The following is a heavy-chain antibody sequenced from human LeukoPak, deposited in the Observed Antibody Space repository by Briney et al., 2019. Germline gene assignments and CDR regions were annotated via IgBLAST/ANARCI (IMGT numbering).Heavy chain of an antibody. CDR2: ISAYNGNT. Sequence: ASVKVSCKASGYTFTSYGISWVLQAPGQGLEWMGWISAYNGNTNYAQKLQGRVTMTTDTSTSTAYMELRSLRSDDTAVYYCARDPSYCSSTSCYTLDAFDIWGQGTMVTVSS. V-gene: IGHV1-18*01. CDR1: GYTFTSYG. CDR3: ARDPSYCSSTSCYTLDAFDI. D-gene: IGHD2-2*02. J-gene: IGHJ3*02.